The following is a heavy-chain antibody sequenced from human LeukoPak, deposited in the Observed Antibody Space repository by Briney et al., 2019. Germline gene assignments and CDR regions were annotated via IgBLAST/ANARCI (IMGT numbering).Heavy chain of an antibody. CDR2: IYSGGNT. CDR1: GFVVSSTY. J-gene: IGHJ4*02. D-gene: IGHD2-8*01. V-gene: IGHV3-53*01. Sequence: HSRGSLRLSCAASGFVVSSTYMNWVRQAPEKGLEWVSVIYSGGNTDYANSVKGRFTISRDNSKNTVYLQMNSLRAEDTAVYYCAKDRSCINDACHGDFDYWGQGTLVTVSS. CDR3: AKDRSCINDACHGDFDY.